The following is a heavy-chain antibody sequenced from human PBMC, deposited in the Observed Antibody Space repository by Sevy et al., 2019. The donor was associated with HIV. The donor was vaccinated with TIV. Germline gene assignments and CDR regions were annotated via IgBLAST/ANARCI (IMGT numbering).Heavy chain of an antibody. J-gene: IGHJ4*02. CDR2: INWDGGST. V-gene: IGHV3-20*04. Sequence: GGSLRLSCAASGFTFDDYGMSWVRQAPGEGLEWVSGINWDGGSTGYADSVKGRFIISRDNARNSLYLQMNRLRGEDTAFYYCARERSCGGDCYYFDNWGQGTLVTVSS. CDR1: GFTFDDYG. D-gene: IGHD2-21*02. CDR3: ARERSCGGDCYYFDN.